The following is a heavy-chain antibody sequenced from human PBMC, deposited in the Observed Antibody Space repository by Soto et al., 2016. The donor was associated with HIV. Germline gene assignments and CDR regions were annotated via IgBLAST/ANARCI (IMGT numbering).Heavy chain of an antibody. CDR3: ARERTDYGSGSYYYFQH. J-gene: IGHJ1*01. V-gene: IGHV1-69*10. CDR2: IIPIIGIA. CDR1: GYTLTELS. Sequence: QVQLVQSGANVKKPGASVKVSCKVSGYTLTELSMHWVRQAPGQGLEWMGGIIPIIGIASFAQKFQGRVTITADKSTSTAYMELSSLRSEDTAVYYCARERTDYGSGSYYYFQHWGQGTLVTVSS. D-gene: IGHD3-10*01.